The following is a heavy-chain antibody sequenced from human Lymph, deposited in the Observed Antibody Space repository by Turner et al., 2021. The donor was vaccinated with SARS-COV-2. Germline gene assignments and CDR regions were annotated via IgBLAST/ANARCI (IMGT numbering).Heavy chain of an antibody. CDR3: ARDVTGPLGY. CDR2: IIPMHDIA. CDR1: GGTFSSYA. J-gene: IGHJ4*02. V-gene: IGHV1-69*10. Sequence: QVQLVPSGAEVKKPGSSVEVSCKASGGTFSSYAISWVRQAPGQGLEWMGGIIPMHDIANYAQKFQGRVTITAYKSTSTAYMELSSLRSEDTAVYYCARDVTGPLGYWGQGTLVTVSS. D-gene: IGHD2-21*02.